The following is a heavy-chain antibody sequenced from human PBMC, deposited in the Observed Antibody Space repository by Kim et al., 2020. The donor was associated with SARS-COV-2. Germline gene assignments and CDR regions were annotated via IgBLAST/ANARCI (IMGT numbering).Heavy chain of an antibody. CDR2: INHSGST. CDR3: ARVPYGYCSSTSCYAPYYYYYMDV. D-gene: IGHD2-2*01. CDR1: GGSFSGYY. J-gene: IGHJ6*03. V-gene: IGHV4-34*01. Sequence: SETLSLTCAVYGGSFSGYYWSWIRQPPGKGLEWIGEINHSGSTNYNPSLKSRVTISVDTSKNQFSLKLSSVTAADTAVYYCARVPYGYCSSTSCYAPYYYYYMDVWGKGTTVTVSS.